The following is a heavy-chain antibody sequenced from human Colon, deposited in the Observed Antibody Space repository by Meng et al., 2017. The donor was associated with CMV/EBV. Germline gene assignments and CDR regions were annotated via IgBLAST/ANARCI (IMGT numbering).Heavy chain of an antibody. D-gene: IGHD6-13*01. Sequence: HVQLFTSGNEVKQPWAPLQVSCKTAGYTFTANHLHWVRQAPGQGLEWMGWIYPQDGGTYFAQKFQDRVTLTRDTSITTAYMELSGLTSDDTAIYYCVRESWYFDFWGEGTLVTVSS. J-gene: IGHJ4*02. V-gene: IGHV1-2*02. CDR3: VRESWYFDF. CDR1: GYTFTANH. CDR2: IYPQDGGT.